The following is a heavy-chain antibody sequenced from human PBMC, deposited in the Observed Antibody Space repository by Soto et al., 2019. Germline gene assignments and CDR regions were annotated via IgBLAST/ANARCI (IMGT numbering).Heavy chain of an antibody. Sequence: ASVKVSCKASGYTFTSYGISWVRQAPGQGLEWMGWISAYNGNTNYSQKLQGRVTMTTDTSTRTAYMELRSLRSDDTALYYCAREESGSYYGSGSLDYWGQGTLVTVSS. CDR3: AREESGSYYGSGSLDY. J-gene: IGHJ4*02. V-gene: IGHV1-18*01. CDR1: GYTFTSYG. D-gene: IGHD3-10*01. CDR2: ISAYNGNT.